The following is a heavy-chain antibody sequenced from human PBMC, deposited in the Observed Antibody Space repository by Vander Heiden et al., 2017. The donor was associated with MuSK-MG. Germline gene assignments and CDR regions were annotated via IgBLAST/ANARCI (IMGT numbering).Heavy chain of an antibody. Sequence: ELQLVVSVRAVVNSGGPLSLPCPAPAFPFRRYTMNWVRQAPGKGLEWVSSISSSSSNIYYVDSVKGRFTISRDNAKNSLYLQMNSLRAEDTGVYYCATDRGYSDYWGQGTLVTVSS. D-gene: IGHD2-21*01. CDR2: ISSSSSNI. J-gene: IGHJ4*02. CDR3: ATDRGYSDY. V-gene: IGHV3-21*01. CDR1: AFPFRRYT.